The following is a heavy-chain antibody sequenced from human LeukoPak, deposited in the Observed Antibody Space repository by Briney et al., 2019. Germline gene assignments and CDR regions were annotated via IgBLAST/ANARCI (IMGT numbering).Heavy chain of an antibody. CDR2: ISASGATL. Sequence: AGGSLRLSCETSGFTFDKYNMNWVRQAPGKGRGWLSYISASGATLYYAESLKGRFTISRDNAKNSLFLQMNRLRADDTAVYYCARDSGGGDCDFWGQGTLVTVSS. V-gene: IGHV3-48*01. CDR3: ARDSGGGDCDF. D-gene: IGHD2-15*01. CDR1: GFTFDKYN. J-gene: IGHJ4*02.